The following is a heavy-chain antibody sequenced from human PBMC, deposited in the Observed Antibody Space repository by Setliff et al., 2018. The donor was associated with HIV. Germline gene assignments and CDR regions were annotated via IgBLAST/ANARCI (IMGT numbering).Heavy chain of an antibody. D-gene: IGHD2-21*01. CDR2: IIPMFGPA. Sequence: SVKVSCKASGGTFSSYAINWVRQAPGQGLEWMGGIIPMFGPAKYPLRFQGRVTITADESTSTAYMEVSSLTSEDTAVYYCTSLTYCGGDCYSTGASDIWGQGTMVTVSS. CDR1: GGTFSSYA. V-gene: IGHV1-69*13. CDR3: TSLTYCGGDCYSTGASDI. J-gene: IGHJ3*02.